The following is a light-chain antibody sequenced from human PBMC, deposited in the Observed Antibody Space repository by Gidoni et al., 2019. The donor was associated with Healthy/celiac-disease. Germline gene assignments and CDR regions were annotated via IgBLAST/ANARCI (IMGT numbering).Light chain of an antibody. V-gene: IGLV3-19*01. CDR1: SLRSYY. Sequence: SPELTQDPAVSVALGPTVRITCQGDSLRSYYASWYQQKPGQAPVLVIYGKNNRPSGIPDRFSGSSSGNTASLTITGAQAEDEADYYCNSRDSSGNHLVFGGGTKLTVL. J-gene: IGLJ3*02. CDR2: GKN. CDR3: NSRDSSGNHLV.